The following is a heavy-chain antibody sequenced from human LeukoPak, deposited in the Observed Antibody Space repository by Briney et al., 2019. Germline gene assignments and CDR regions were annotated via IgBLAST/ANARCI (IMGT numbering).Heavy chain of an antibody. CDR1: GGSISSHY. CDR2: IYYSGST. CDR3: ARLGYCSSTSCYDY. V-gene: IGHV4-59*11. D-gene: IGHD2-2*01. Sequence: SETLSLTCTVSGGSISSHYWSWIRQPPGKGLEWIGYIYYSGSTNYNPSLKSRATISVDTSKNQFSLKLSSVTAADTAVYYCARLGYCSSTSCYDYWGQGTLVTVSS. J-gene: IGHJ4*02.